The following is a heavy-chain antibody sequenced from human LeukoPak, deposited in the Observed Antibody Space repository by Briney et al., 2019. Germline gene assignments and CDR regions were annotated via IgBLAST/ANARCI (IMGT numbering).Heavy chain of an antibody. CDR2: IYYSGST. CDR3: ATDGSGSYWGY. J-gene: IGHJ4*02. Sequence: SGTLSLTCTVSGGSISSYYWSWIRQPPGKGLEWIGYIYYSGSTNYNPSLKSRVTISVDTSKNQFSLKLSSVTAADTAVYYCATDGSGSYWGYWGQGTLVTVSS. CDR1: GGSISSYY. D-gene: IGHD1-26*01. V-gene: IGHV4-59*01.